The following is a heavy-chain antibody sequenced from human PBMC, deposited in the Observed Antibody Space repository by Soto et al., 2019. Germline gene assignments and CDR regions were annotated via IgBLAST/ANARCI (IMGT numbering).Heavy chain of an antibody. Sequence: GGSLRLSCAASGFTFSSYGMHWVRQAPGKGLEWVAVIWYDGSNKYYADSVKGRFTISRDNSKNTLYLQMNSLRAEDTAVYYCARVPRFGELSFDYWGQGTLVTVSS. CDR3: ARVPRFGELSFDY. J-gene: IGHJ4*02. CDR1: GFTFSSYG. V-gene: IGHV3-33*01. CDR2: IWYDGSNK. D-gene: IGHD3-10*01.